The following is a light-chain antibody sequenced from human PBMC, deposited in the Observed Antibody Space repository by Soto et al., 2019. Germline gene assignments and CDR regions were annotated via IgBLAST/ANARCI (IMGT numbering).Light chain of an antibody. CDR1: SSDVGSYNL. CDR2: GGN. V-gene: IGLV2-23*01. Sequence: QSVLTQPASVSGTPGQSITISCTGTSSDVGSYNLVSWYQHRPGKAPQLIIYGGNKRPSGVSNRFSDSKSGNTASLTISGRQAEDEADYYCCSYAGGSTWVFGGGTK. J-gene: IGLJ3*02. CDR3: CSYAGGSTWV.